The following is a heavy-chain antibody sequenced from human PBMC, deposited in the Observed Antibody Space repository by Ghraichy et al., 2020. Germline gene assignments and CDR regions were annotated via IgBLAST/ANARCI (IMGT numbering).Heavy chain of an antibody. CDR1: GDSIATYY. CDR3: ARARGFGDRFDY. D-gene: IGHD3-10*01. CDR2: SYYIQKT. Sequence: ETLSLNCTVSGDSIATYYWSWIRQSPGKGLEWIGYSYYIQKTAYNPSLRGRVTISVDTSKNQFSLSLSSITAADTAVYFCARARGFGDRFDYWGQGALVTVSA. J-gene: IGHJ4*02. V-gene: IGHV4-59*01.